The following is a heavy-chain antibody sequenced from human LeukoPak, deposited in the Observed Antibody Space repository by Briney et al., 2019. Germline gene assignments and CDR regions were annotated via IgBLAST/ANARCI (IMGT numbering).Heavy chain of an antibody. D-gene: IGHD3-9*01. Sequence: PGGSLRLSCAASGLTFSSYAMHWVRQAPGKGLEWVAVISYDGSNKYYADSVKGRFTISRDNSKNTLYLQMNSLRAEDTAVYYCARAGVVLRYPGGWGQGTLVTVSS. V-gene: IGHV3-30-3*01. CDR2: ISYDGSNK. CDR1: GLTFSSYA. J-gene: IGHJ4*02. CDR3: ARAGVVLRYPGG.